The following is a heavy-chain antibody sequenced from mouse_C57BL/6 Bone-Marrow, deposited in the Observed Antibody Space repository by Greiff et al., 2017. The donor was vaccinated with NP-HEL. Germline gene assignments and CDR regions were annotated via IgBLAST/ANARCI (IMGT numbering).Heavy chain of an antibody. D-gene: IGHD2-14*01. CDR3: ARGDRLWYFDV. CDR2: IYPRSGNT. J-gene: IGHJ1*03. CDR1: GYTFTSYG. V-gene: IGHV1-81*01. Sequence: QVQLKQSGAELARPGASVKLSCKASGYTFTSYGISWVKQRTGQGLEWIGEIYPRSGNTYYNEKFKGKATLTADKSSSTAYMELRSLTSEDSAVYFCARGDRLWYFDVWGTGTTVTVSS.